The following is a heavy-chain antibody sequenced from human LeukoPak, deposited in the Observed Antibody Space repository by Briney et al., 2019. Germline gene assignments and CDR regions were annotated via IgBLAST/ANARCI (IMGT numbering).Heavy chain of an antibody. CDR2: IYYSGST. J-gene: IGHJ4*02. V-gene: IGHV4-30-4*08. CDR3: ARDPLGYCSSTSCPPDY. D-gene: IGHD2-2*01. Sequence: PSQTLSLTCTVSGGSISSGDYYWCWIRQPPGKGLEWIGYIYYSGSTYYNPSLKSRVTISVDTSKNQFSLKLSSVTAADTAVYYCARDPLGYCSSTSCPPDYWGQGTLVTVSS. CDR1: GGSISSGDYY.